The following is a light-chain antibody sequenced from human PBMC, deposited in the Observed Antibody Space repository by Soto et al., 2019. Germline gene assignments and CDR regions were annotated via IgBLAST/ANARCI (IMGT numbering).Light chain of an antibody. CDR3: VLYMGSGIPV. V-gene: IGLV8-61*01. CDR1: SGSVSTSYY. Sequence: QTVVTQEPSFSVSPGGTVTLTCGLSSGSVSTSYYPSWYQQTPGQAPRTLIHSTNTRSSGVPDRFSGSILGNKAALTISGAQADDESDYYCVLYMGSGIPVFGGGTKVTVL. J-gene: IGLJ3*02. CDR2: STN.